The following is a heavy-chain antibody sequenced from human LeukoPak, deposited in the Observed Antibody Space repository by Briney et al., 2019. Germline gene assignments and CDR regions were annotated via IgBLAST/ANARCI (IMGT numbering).Heavy chain of an antibody. D-gene: IGHD5-12*01. Sequence: SETLSLTCTVSGGSISSYYWSWIRQPPGKGLEWIGYIYYSGSPNYNPSLKSRVTISVDTSKNHFSLKLSCVTAADTAVYYCARHENIVATGGAFDIWGQGTMVTVSS. CDR2: IYYSGSP. CDR3: ARHENIVATGGAFDI. CDR1: GGSISSYY. J-gene: IGHJ3*02. V-gene: IGHV4-59*08.